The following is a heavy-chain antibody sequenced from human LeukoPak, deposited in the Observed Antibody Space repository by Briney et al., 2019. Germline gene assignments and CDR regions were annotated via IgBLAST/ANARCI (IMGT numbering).Heavy chain of an antibody. J-gene: IGHJ4*02. D-gene: IGHD5-24*01. CDR1: GFTFSSSA. CDR2: ISGSGGGSST. V-gene: IGHV3-23*01. Sequence: PGGSLRLSCAASGFTFSSSAMSWVRQAPGKGLEWVSGISGSGGGSSTYYADSVKGRFTISRDNSKNTLYVRMNSLRAEDTAVYYCAKSGYNRFDYWGQGTLVTVSS. CDR3: AKSGYNRFDY.